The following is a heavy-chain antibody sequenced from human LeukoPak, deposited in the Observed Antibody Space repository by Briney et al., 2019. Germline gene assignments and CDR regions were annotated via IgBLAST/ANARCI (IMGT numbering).Heavy chain of an antibody. CDR2: IKQDGSEK. J-gene: IGHJ4*02. D-gene: IGHD3-22*01. CDR3: ARDGTIAQNYYDSSGYYRG. Sequence: GGSLRLSCAASGFTFSSYWMSWVRQAPGKGLEWVANIKQDGSEKYYVDSVKGRFTISRDNAKNSLYLQMNSLRAEDTAVYYCARDGTIAQNYYDSSGYYRGWGQGTLVTASS. CDR1: GFTFSSYW. V-gene: IGHV3-7*01.